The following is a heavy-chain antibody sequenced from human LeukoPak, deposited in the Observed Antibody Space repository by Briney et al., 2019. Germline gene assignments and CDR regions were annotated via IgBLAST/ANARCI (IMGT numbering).Heavy chain of an antibody. CDR3: ARITTNGYFEY. J-gene: IGHJ4*02. CDR1: GFTFSSFW. V-gene: IGHV3-7*01. D-gene: IGHD1-1*01. Sequence: GALRLSCAASGFTFSSFWMGWVRQAPGKGLEWVASIKYDESEKYYVDSVKGRFTVSRDNAKNSLYLQMNNLRAEDTAVYFCARITTNGYFEYWGQGTLVTVSS. CDR2: IKYDESEK.